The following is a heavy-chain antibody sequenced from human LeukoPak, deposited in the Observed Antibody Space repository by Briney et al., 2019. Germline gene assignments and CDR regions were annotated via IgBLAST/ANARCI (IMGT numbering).Heavy chain of an antibody. CDR2: IYPGDSDT. Sequence: GESLKISCKGSGYSFTSYWIGWVRQMPGKGLEWMGIIYPGDSDTRYSPSFQGQVTISADKSTNTAYLQWNSLKASDTAMYYCATRSSSGWYDTFDIWGQGTMVTVSS. J-gene: IGHJ3*02. CDR3: ATRSSSGWYDTFDI. V-gene: IGHV5-51*01. D-gene: IGHD6-19*01. CDR1: GYSFTSYW.